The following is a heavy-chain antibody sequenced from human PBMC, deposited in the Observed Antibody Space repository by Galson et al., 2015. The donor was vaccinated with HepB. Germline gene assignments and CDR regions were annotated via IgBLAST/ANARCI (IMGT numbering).Heavy chain of an antibody. D-gene: IGHD1-1*01. V-gene: IGHV1-46*04. CDR2: INPSGGST. Sequence: SVKVSCKASGYTFTSYYMHWVRQAPGQGLEWMGIINPSGGSTSHAQKLHGRVTMTRDTSTSTVYMELSSLRSEDTAVYYCARDLTRAIFDYWGQGTLVTVSS. J-gene: IGHJ4*02. CDR3: ARDLTRAIFDY. CDR1: GYTFTSYY.